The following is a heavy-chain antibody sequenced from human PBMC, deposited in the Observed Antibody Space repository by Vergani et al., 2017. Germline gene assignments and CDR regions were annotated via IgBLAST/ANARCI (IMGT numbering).Heavy chain of an antibody. J-gene: IGHJ4*02. CDR2: FNKIIYYI. Sequence: EVQLVESGGGLVNPGGCLPLSCVASEFSPSTYTSNWAPLPPGGGWEWVSSFNKIIYYIYYADSVKGRFTISRDNAKNSLFLQMSSLKVEDTGVYYCAREMSNEGFDYGGQGTRVTVS. CDR1: EFSPSTYT. D-gene: IGHD4-11*01. CDR3: AREMSNEGFDY. V-gene: IGHV3-21*01.